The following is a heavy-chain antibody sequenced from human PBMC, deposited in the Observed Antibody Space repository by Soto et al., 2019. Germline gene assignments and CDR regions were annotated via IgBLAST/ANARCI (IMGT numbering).Heavy chain of an antibody. CDR2: INGGGGTT. CDR3: AKDRHPDGIWTFDY. CDR1: GFSFSGYT. V-gene: IGHV3-23*01. Sequence: EVQLLESGGHLIQPGESLRLSCAASGFSFSGYTMNWVRQAQGKGLEWISGINGGGGTTYYADSVKGRFTISRDDSKNILYLQMNSPRAEDTAIDYCAKDRHPDGIWTFDYWGRGTLVTVSS. J-gene: IGHJ4*02. D-gene: IGHD3-9*01.